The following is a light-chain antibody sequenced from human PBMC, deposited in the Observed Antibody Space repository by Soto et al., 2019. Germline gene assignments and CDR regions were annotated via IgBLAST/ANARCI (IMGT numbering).Light chain of an antibody. J-gene: IGKJ4*01. CDR1: QSVGIN. Sequence: EIVMTQSPATLSVSPGERATLSCRASQSVGINLAWFQQKPGQAPRLLIHGAFTRATGIPARFSGSGSGTDFTLTISSLQSEDFAVYYCQQYDKWPLTFGGGTTVDIK. CDR2: GAF. CDR3: QQYDKWPLT. V-gene: IGKV3-15*01.